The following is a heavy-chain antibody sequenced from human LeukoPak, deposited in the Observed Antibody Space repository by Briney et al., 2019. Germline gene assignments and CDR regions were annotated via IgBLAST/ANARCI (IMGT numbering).Heavy chain of an antibody. CDR1: GYSISSGYY. J-gene: IGHJ6*03. D-gene: IGHD5-18*01. Sequence: SETLSLTCTVSGYSISSGYYWGWIRQPPGKGLEWIGYIYYSGSTNYNPSLKSRVTISVDTSKNQFSLKLSSVTAADTAVYYCARNGRRYTYGWGDWNYYYYMDVWGKGTTVTVSS. CDR3: ARNGRRYTYGWGDWNYYYYMDV. V-gene: IGHV4-61*01. CDR2: IYYSGST.